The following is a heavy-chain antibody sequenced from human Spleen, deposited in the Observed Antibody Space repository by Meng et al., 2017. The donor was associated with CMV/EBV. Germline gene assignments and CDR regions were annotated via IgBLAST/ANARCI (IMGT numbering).Heavy chain of an antibody. D-gene: IGHD1-7*01. CDR3: AQARNWNFGLGPTGNWFDP. J-gene: IGHJ5*02. Sequence: FSSYGISWAQQAPGQGLEWMGGIISMFGLVNYTQKFQGRVTITADESTSTAYMELSSLRAEDTAVYYCAQARNWNFGLGPTGNWFDPWGQGTLVTVSS. CDR1: FSSYG. V-gene: IGHV1-69*01. CDR2: IISMFGLV.